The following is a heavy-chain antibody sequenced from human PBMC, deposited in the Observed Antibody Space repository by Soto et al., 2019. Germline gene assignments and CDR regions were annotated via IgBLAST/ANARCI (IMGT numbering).Heavy chain of an antibody. J-gene: IGHJ4*02. CDR1: GSTFSSYA. Sequence: GGSLRLSCAASGSTFSSYAMHWVRQAPGKGLEWVAVISYDGSNKYYADSVKGRFTISRDNSKNTLYLQMNSLRAEDTAVYYCARDAKRYCSSTSCYTVLDYWGQGTLVTVSS. D-gene: IGHD2-2*02. CDR3: ARDAKRYCSSTSCYTVLDY. V-gene: IGHV3-30-3*01. CDR2: ISYDGSNK.